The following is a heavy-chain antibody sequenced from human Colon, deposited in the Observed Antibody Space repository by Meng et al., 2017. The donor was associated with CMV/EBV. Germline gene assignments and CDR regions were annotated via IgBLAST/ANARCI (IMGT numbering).Heavy chain of an antibody. Sequence: GGSLRLSCEVSGVNFRDFAMSWVRQAPGKGLEWVSAITGSGSSKYYADSVKGRFTISRDNSKNSIHLQMSSLRAEDTAVYYCAKSTYGDFWSGHGLDVWGQGTTVTVSS. CDR2: ITGSGSSK. CDR3: AKSTYGDFWSGHGLDV. CDR1: GVNFRDFA. V-gene: IGHV3-23*01. D-gene: IGHD3-3*01. J-gene: IGHJ6*02.